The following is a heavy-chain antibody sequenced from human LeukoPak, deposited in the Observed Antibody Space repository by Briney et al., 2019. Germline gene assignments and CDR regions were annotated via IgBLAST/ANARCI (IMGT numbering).Heavy chain of an antibody. Sequence: AGGSLRLSCAASGFAFSSYDMSWVRQAAGKGLEWVSQISGTGDNSDYADSVKGRFTISRDNSKRTPYLQLNNLRVEDTAIYYCAFPAHHWLVRGAFDIWGQGTVVTVSS. J-gene: IGHJ3*02. V-gene: IGHV3-23*01. CDR3: AFPAHHWLVRGAFDI. CDR1: GFAFSSYD. CDR2: ISGTGDNS. D-gene: IGHD6-19*01.